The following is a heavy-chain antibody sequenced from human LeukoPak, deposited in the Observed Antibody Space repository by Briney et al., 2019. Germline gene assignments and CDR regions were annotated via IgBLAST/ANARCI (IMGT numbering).Heavy chain of an antibody. Sequence: ASVKVSCKASGYTFIDYHIYWMRPAPGQGLEWMGWNNPNSGGTNYSQKFQGRVTMTRDTSTNTAYMELSRLRSDDTAVYFCARVRAIAATGTGARYFQDWGQGTLVTVSS. J-gene: IGHJ1*01. V-gene: IGHV1-2*02. D-gene: IGHD1-1*01. CDR2: NNPNSGGT. CDR3: ARVRAIAATGTGARYFQD. CDR1: GYTFIDYH.